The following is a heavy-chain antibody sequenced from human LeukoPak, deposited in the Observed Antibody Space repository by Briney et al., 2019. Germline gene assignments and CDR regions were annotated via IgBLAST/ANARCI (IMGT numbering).Heavy chain of an antibody. Sequence: GGSLRLSCAASGFTFSNYEMNWVRQAPGKGPEWVSVISWTAGTTAYADSVKGRFTISRDNGKKSLYLQMNSLRAEDTAFYYCAREDRIINAVFDFWGQGTLVTVSS. V-gene: IGHV3-20*04. J-gene: IGHJ4*02. CDR3: AREDRIINAVFDF. CDR2: ISWTAGTT. D-gene: IGHD2/OR15-2a*01. CDR1: GFTFSNYE.